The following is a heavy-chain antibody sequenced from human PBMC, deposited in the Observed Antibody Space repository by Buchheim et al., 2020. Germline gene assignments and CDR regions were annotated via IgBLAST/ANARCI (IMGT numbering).Heavy chain of an antibody. V-gene: IGHV3-74*01. CDR3: TRETDTYANPNWFDP. D-gene: IGHD2-2*01. CDR1: GITFSNYW. CDR2: TNVDGSRP. Sequence: DVQLVESGGGLVQPGGSLRLSCAASGITFSNYWIHWVRQVPGKGLVWFSRTNVDGSRPDYAGSVGGRFTLSKDIATNTVSLQMDSLRDDDAGIYYCTRETDTYANPNWFDPWGRGTL. J-gene: IGHJ5*02.